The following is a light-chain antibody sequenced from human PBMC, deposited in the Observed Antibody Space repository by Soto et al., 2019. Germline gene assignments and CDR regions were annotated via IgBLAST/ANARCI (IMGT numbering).Light chain of an antibody. CDR1: QDISNY. V-gene: IGKV1-33*01. CDR3: QQYDNVSPYA. Sequence: DIQMTQSPSSLSASVGDRVTITCQASQDISNYLNWYQQKPGKAPKLLIYDASNLETGVPSRFSGSRSGTDYTFTISRREPEDIATYYCQQYDNVSPYAFGQGTKLEIK. CDR2: DAS. J-gene: IGKJ2*01.